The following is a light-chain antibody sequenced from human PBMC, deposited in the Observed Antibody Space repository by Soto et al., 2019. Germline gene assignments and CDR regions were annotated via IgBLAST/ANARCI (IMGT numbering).Light chain of an antibody. Sequence: EIVMTQSPATLSVSPGERATLSCRASQSVSSNLAWYQQKPGQAPRLLIYGTSARATGIPARFSGSGSGTEFTLTISSLQSEDFAVYYCQHYNNWPWPFGQGTKVEIK. CDR2: GTS. J-gene: IGKJ1*01. CDR1: QSVSSN. CDR3: QHYNNWPWP. V-gene: IGKV3-15*01.